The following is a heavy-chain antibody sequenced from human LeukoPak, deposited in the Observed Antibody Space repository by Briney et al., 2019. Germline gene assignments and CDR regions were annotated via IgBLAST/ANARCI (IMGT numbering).Heavy chain of an antibody. V-gene: IGHV3-48*01. D-gene: IGHD3-10*01. CDR1: GFTFDSYI. Sequence: GGSLRLSCAASGFTFDSYIMNWVRQAPGKGLEWVSYISSTGSTIYYADSVQGRFTISRDNSKNTLYLQMNSLRAEDTAVYYCAKSPMAYYFDYWGQGTLVTVSS. CDR3: AKSPMAYYFDY. J-gene: IGHJ4*02. CDR2: ISSTGSTI.